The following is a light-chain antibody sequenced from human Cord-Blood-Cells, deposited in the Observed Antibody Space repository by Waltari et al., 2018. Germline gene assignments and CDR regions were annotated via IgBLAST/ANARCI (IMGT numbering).Light chain of an antibody. Sequence: DIQMTQSPSSLSASVGDRVTITCQASQDISNYLNWYPQKPGKAPKPLIYDASNLETGVPSRFSGSGSGTDFTFTISSLQPEDIATYYCQQYDNLLIFTFGPGTKVDIK. CDR3: QQYDNLLIFT. CDR1: QDISNY. J-gene: IGKJ3*01. V-gene: IGKV1-33*01. CDR2: DAS.